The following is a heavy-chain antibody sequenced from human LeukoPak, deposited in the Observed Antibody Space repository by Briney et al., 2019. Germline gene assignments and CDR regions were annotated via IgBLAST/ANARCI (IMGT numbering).Heavy chain of an antibody. J-gene: IGHJ5*02. V-gene: IGHV1-2*06. CDR3: ARAPRCSGGSCYWFDP. CDR2: INPNSGGT. D-gene: IGHD2-15*01. Sequence: ASVKVSCKASGYTFTGYYMHWVRQAPGQGLEWMGRINPNSGGTNYAQKFQGGVTMTRDTSISTAYMELSRLRSDDTAVYYCARAPRCSGGSCYWFDPWGQGTLVTVSS. CDR1: GYTFTGYY.